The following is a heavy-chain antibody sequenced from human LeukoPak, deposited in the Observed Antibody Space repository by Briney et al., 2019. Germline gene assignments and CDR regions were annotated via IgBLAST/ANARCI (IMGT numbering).Heavy chain of an antibody. Sequence: GGSLRLSCAASGFTFSGYGMHWVRQAPGKGLEWVAVIAFDASLEYYADSVKGRFTISRDNSKNTLYLQMNSLKPEDTAVYYCAKQEIGTTWSVGYWGQGTLVTVYS. J-gene: IGHJ4*02. CDR3: AKQEIGTTWSVGY. CDR1: GFTFSGYG. CDR2: IAFDASLE. V-gene: IGHV3-30*18. D-gene: IGHD1-7*01.